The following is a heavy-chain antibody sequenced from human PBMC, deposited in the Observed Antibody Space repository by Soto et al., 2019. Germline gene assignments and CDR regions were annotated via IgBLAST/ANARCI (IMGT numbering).Heavy chain of an antibody. CDR1: GASATSEDYY. V-gene: IGHV4-30-4*01. CDR3: ARDPRFYYASSGYGGSYFDY. Sequence: SETLYPTCAVSGASATSEDYYWSWIRQPPGKGLEWIGYIYHSGSTYYNPSLKSRVSISIDTSQNQFSLKLTSLTAADTAVYYCARDPRFYYASSGYGGSYFDYWGQGSRVTVSS. D-gene: IGHD3-22*01. CDR2: IYHSGST. J-gene: IGHJ4*02.